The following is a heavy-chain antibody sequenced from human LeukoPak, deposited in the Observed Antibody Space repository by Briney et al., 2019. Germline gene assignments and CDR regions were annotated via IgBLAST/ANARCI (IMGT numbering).Heavy chain of an antibody. CDR3: ARDSYDILTGYYEEWVDY. Sequence: GGSLRLSCAASGLTFSSYSINWVRQAPGKGLEWVSSISSSSSYIYYADSVKGRFTISRDNAKNSLYLQMNSLRAEDTAVYYCARDSYDILTGYYEEWVDYWGQGTLVTVSS. J-gene: IGHJ4*02. CDR2: ISSSSSYI. V-gene: IGHV3-21*01. CDR1: GLTFSSYS. D-gene: IGHD3-9*01.